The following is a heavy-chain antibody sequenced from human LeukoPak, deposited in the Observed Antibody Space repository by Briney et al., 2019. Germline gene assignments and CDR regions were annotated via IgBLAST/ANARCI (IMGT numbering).Heavy chain of an antibody. CDR3: ARDLDWGCFDY. J-gene: IGHJ4*02. Sequence: SGGSLRLSCAPSGFTFSRSWMIWVRQAPGKGLEWVANIKQDGSEKYYMHSVKGRFTISRDNAKNSLYLQMNSLRAEDTAVYYCARDLDWGCFDYWGQGTLVTVSS. CDR1: GFTFSRSW. D-gene: IGHD3/OR15-3a*01. V-gene: IGHV3-7*04. CDR2: IKQDGSEK.